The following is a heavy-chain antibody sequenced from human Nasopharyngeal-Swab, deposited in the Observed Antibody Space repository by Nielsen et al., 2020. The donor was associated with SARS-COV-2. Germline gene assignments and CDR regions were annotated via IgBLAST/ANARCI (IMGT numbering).Heavy chain of an antibody. CDR1: GGSMSNFH. V-gene: IGHV4-59*08. Sequence: SETLSLTCTVSGGSMSNFHWSWIRLSPGKGLEWIGYVYDSGSTKYNPSLNSRVTISVDTSKTQFSLKLRSVTAADTAVYFCARRLGLRAPFDYWGQGTLVTVSS. D-gene: IGHD5/OR15-5a*01. CDR3: ARRLGLRAPFDY. J-gene: IGHJ4*02. CDR2: VYDSGST.